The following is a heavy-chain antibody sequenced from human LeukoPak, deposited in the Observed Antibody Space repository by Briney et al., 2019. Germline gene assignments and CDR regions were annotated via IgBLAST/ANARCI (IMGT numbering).Heavy chain of an antibody. J-gene: IGHJ4*02. D-gene: IGHD3-22*01. V-gene: IGHV6-1*01. Sequence: SQTLSLTCAISGDSVSSNSAAWNWIRQSPSRGLEWLGRTYYRSKWYNDYAVSVKSRITINPDTSKNQFSLKLSSVTAADTAVYYCAREEGDSSGYWFQGPAIWGQGTLVTVSS. CDR1: GDSVSSNSAA. CDR3: AREEGDSSGYWFQGPAI. CDR2: TYYRSKWYN.